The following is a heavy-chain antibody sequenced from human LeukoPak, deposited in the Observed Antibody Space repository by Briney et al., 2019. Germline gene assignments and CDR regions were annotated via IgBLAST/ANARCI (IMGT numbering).Heavy chain of an antibody. V-gene: IGHV3-23*01. CDR1: GFTFSSQA. CDR3: ARDYLLDY. CDR2: ISGSATST. Sequence: GGSLRLSCAASGFTFSSQAMSWVRQAPGKGLEWVSTISGSATSTYYADSVKGRFTISRDNSKNTLYLQMNSLRAEDTAVYYCARDYLLDYWGQGTLVTVSS. J-gene: IGHJ4*02. D-gene: IGHD3-10*01.